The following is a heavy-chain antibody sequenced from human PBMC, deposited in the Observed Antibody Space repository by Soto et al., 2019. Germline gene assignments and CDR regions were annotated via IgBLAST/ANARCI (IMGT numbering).Heavy chain of an antibody. CDR3: ASSSGNTYGVGTNYYFDY. CDR1: GGTFSTYS. Sequence: QVQLVQSGAEVKKPGSSVKVSCKTSGGTFSTYSIVWVRQAPGEGLEWMGGIIPIFGTANYAQKFQDRVTITADKSTNTAFLELSSLKSEDTAMYYCASSSGNTYGVGTNYYFDYWGQGTLVTVSS. CDR2: IIPIFGTA. V-gene: IGHV1-69*06. J-gene: IGHJ4*02. D-gene: IGHD5-18*01.